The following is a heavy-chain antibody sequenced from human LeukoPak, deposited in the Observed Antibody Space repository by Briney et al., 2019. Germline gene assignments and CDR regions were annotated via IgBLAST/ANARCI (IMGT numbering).Heavy chain of an antibody. Sequence: PGGSLRLSCAASGFTFSSYAMHWVRQAPGKGLEWVTFISYDGSNKYYADSVKGRFTISRDNSKNTLYLQMNSLRAEDTAVYYCARSINGLWFGLWGQGTLVTVSS. D-gene: IGHD3-10*01. J-gene: IGHJ4*02. CDR1: GFTFSSYA. V-gene: IGHV3-30-3*01. CDR2: ISYDGSNK. CDR3: ARSINGLWFGL.